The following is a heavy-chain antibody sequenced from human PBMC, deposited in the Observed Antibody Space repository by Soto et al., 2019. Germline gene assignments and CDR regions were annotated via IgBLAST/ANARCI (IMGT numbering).Heavy chain of an antibody. Sequence: GGSLRLSCAASGFTFSSHAMHWVRQAPGKGLEWEAIISYDGSNKYYADSVKGRFTITRDNSKNTLYLQMNSLRAEDTAVYYCARDRGSGWSECNHGMDVWGQGTTVTVSS. CDR2: ISYDGSNK. D-gene: IGHD6-19*01. J-gene: IGHJ6*02. CDR1: GFTFSSHA. V-gene: IGHV3-30-3*01. CDR3: ARDRGSGWSECNHGMDV.